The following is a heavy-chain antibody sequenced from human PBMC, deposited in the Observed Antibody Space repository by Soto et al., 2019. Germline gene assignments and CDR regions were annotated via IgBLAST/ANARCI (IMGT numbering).Heavy chain of an antibody. V-gene: IGHV3-7*01. CDR1: GFAFRTYW. CDR3: ARRRIMLFAPHLDV. CDR2: IKPDGSEK. D-gene: IGHD2-8*01. J-gene: IGHJ6*02. Sequence: GGSLSLSCSASGFAFRTYWMSWVRQAPGKGLEWVANIKPDGSEKPYADSVKGRFTISRDNAKNSLYLQMSSLRAEDTAVYYCARRRIMLFAPHLDVWSQGTTVTVSS.